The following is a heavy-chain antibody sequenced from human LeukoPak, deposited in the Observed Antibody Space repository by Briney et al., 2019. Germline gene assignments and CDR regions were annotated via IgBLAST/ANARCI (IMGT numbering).Heavy chain of an antibody. V-gene: IGHV4-39*01. Sequence: PSETLSLTCTVSGGSISSSSYYWGWIRQPPGKGLEWIGSIYYSGSTYYNPSLKSRVTISVDTSKNQFSLKLSSVTAADTAVYYCARHHWRSAYFDYWGQGTLVTVSS. D-gene: IGHD1-1*01. J-gene: IGHJ4*02. CDR1: GGSISSSSYY. CDR3: ARHHWRSAYFDY. CDR2: IYYSGST.